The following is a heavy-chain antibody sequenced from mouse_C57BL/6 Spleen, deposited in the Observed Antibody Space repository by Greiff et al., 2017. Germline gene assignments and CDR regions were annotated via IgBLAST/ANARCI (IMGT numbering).Heavy chain of an antibody. CDR3: ALETGLFDY. V-gene: IGHV1-76*01. CDR2: IYPGSGNT. D-gene: IGHD3-1*01. Sequence: QVQLQQSGAELVRPGASVKLSCKASGYTFTDYYINWVKQRPGQGLEWIARIYPGSGNTYYNEKFKGKATLTAEKSSSTAYMQLSSLTSEDSAVYFCALETGLFDYWGQGTTLTVSS. J-gene: IGHJ2*01. CDR1: GYTFTDYY.